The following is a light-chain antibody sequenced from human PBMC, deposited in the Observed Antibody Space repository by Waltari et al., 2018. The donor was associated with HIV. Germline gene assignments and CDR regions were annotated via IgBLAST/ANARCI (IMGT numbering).Light chain of an antibody. CDR2: KDF. CDR1: VLPQRN. V-gene: IGLV3-25*03. Sequence: SYELTQPPSMSVSPGQTARITRTGYVLPQRNAHCYQKKPGQAPVVIIYKDFERPSGIPDRFSGSRSGTTATLTISRIEAEDEADYFCHSAGTSDTEFNVFGLGTRVTVI. CDR3: HSAGTSDTEFNV. J-gene: IGLJ1*01.